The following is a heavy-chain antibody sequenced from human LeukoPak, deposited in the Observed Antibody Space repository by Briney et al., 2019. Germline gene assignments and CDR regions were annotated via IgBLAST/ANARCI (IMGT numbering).Heavy chain of an antibody. J-gene: IGHJ6*03. CDR3: AREKEGYCSRTSCYLDYYYYYMDG. Sequence: QTGGSLRLSCAASGFTFSSYWMHWVRQAPGKGLVWVSRINSDGSSTSYADSVKGRFTISRDNAKNSLYLQMNSLRAEDTAVYYCAREKEGYCSRTSCYLDYYYYYMDGGGKGTTVTIS. CDR1: GFTFSSYW. D-gene: IGHD2-2*01. V-gene: IGHV3-74*01. CDR2: INSDGSST.